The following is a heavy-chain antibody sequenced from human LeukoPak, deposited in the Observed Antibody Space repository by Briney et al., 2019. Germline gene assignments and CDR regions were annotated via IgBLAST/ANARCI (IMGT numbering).Heavy chain of an antibody. CDR3: ARGATMVRGSIYYYYGMDV. Sequence: GASVKVSCKASGYTFTSYDINWVREATGQGLEWRGWMNPNSGNTGYAQNFQGRVTMTRNTSISTAYMELSSLRSEDTAVYYCARGATMVRGSIYYYYGMDVWGQGTTVTVSS. D-gene: IGHD3-10*01. CDR2: MNPNSGNT. CDR1: GYTFTSYD. J-gene: IGHJ6*02. V-gene: IGHV1-8*01.